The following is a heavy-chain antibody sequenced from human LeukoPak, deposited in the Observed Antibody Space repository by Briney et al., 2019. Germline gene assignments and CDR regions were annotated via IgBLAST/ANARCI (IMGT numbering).Heavy chain of an antibody. CDR1: GFTLSSYG. CDR2: IWYDGSNK. D-gene: IGHD6-19*01. J-gene: IGHJ4*01. V-gene: IGHV3-33*01. CDR3: ARDLGGVAVADYYFDY. Sequence: GGSLRLSCAASGFTLSSYGMHCVRQAPGKGLEWVAVIWYDGSNKYYADSVKGRFTISRDNSKNTLYLQMNSLIAEDTAVYYCARDLGGVAVADYYFDYWGHGTLVTVSS.